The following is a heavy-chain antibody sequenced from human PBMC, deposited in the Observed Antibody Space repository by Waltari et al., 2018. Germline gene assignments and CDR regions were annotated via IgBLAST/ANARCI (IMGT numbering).Heavy chain of an antibody. D-gene: IGHD3-10*01. CDR3: ARINYASGSSNDY. Sequence: QVQLQESGPGLVKPSQTLSLTCTVSGASVNNGDYYWSWIRQPPGKGLEWIGYIYYSGSTYDSPSLMSRVTISLDTSKNLFSLSLSSVTAADTAVYYCARINYASGSSNDYWGQGTLVTVSS. J-gene: IGHJ4*02. V-gene: IGHV4-30-4*08. CDR1: GASVNNGDYY. CDR2: IYYSGST.